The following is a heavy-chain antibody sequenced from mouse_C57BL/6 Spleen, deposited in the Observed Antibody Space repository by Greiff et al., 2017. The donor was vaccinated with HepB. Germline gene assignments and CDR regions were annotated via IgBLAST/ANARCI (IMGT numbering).Heavy chain of an antibody. Sequence: EVQLQQSGPVLVKPGASVKMSCKASGYTFTDYYMNWVKQSHGKSLEWIGVINPYNGGTSYNQKFKGKATLTVDKSSSTAYMELNSLTSEDSAVYYCARRGDGYYFYFDYWGQGTTLTVSS. CDR2: INPYNGGT. CDR3: ARRGDGYYFYFDY. V-gene: IGHV1-19*01. J-gene: IGHJ2*01. D-gene: IGHD2-3*01. CDR1: GYTFTDYY.